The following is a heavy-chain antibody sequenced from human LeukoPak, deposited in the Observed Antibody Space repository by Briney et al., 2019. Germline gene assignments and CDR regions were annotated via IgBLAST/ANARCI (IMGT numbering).Heavy chain of an antibody. V-gene: IGHV3-30*18. J-gene: IGHJ3*02. CDR1: GFTFSSYC. Sequence: GGSLRLSCAASGFTFSSYCMHWVRQTPGKGLEWVAARSYDESNEYYVDSVKGRFTVSRDNSKNTLYLHMNSLRVEDTAVYYCVKVPRSGCCAFDIWGQGTTVTVSS. D-gene: IGHD6-19*01. CDR3: VKVPRSGCCAFDI. CDR2: RSYDESNE.